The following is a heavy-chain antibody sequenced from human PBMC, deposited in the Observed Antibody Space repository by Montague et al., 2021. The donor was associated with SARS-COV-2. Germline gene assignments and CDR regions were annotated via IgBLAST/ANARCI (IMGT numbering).Heavy chain of an antibody. Sequence: PALVKPTRTLTLTCTFSGFSLSTSGMCVSWIRQPPGKALEWLARIDWDDDRYYSTSLKTRPTISKDTSKNQVVLTMTNMDPVDTATYYCARTYGSGRGFDLWGRGTLVTVSS. CDR3: ARTYGSGRGFDL. CDR1: GFSLSTSGMC. V-gene: IGHV2-70*11. CDR2: IDWDDDR. J-gene: IGHJ2*01. D-gene: IGHD3-10*01.